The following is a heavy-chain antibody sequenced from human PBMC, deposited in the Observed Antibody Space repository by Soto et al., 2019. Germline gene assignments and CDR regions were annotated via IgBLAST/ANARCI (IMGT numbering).Heavy chain of an antibody. D-gene: IGHD2-15*01. V-gene: IGHV4-39*01. Sequence: SETLSLTCTVSGGSISSSSYYWGWIRQPPGKGLEWIGSIYYSGSTYYNPSLKSRVTISVDTSKNQFSLKLSSVTAADTAVYYCARLYCSGGSCYYYMDVWGKGTTVTVS. CDR1: GGSISSSSYY. J-gene: IGHJ6*03. CDR2: IYYSGST. CDR3: ARLYCSGGSCYYYMDV.